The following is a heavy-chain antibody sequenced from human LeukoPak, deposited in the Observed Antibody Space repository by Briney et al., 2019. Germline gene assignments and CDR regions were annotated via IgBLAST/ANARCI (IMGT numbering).Heavy chain of an antibody. V-gene: IGHV1-46*01. J-gene: IGHJ4*02. Sequence: ASVKVSCKASGYTFTSYYMHWVRQAPGQGLEWMGIINPSGGSTSYAQKFQGRVTITTDESTSTAYMELSSLRSEDTAVYYCARGFHYDTSGYYYFYWGQGTRVTVSS. CDR2: INPSGGST. D-gene: IGHD3-22*01. CDR1: GYTFTSYY. CDR3: ARGFHYDTSGYYYFY.